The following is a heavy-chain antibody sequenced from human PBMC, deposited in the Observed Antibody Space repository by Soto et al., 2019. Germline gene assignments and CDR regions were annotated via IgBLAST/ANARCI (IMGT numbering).Heavy chain of an antibody. CDR2: INRSGST. Sequence: PSETLSLTCAVYGGSFSDYYWSWIRQPPGKGLEWMGEINRSGSTNYNPSLKSRVTISIDTPKNQFSLKLSSVAAADTALYYCARRFTVYYYMDVWGKGTTVTVSS. V-gene: IGHV4-34*01. CDR3: ARRFTVYYYMDV. D-gene: IGHD3-3*01. CDR1: GGSFSDYY. J-gene: IGHJ6*03.